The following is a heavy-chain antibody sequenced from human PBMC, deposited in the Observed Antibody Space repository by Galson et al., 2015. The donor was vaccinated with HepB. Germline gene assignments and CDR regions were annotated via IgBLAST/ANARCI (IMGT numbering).Heavy chain of an antibody. V-gene: IGHV3-23*01. CDR3: AKAGVSAAGASSYYMDV. CDR1: GFTFSNYA. D-gene: IGHD6-13*01. CDR2: INYSGVTT. J-gene: IGHJ6*03. Sequence: SLRLSCAASGFTFSNYAMSWVRQAPGKGLEWVSSINYSGVTTYHADSVKGRFTISRDSSKNTLYLQMNSLRAEDTAFYYCAKAGVSAAGASSYYMDVWGKGTTVTVSS.